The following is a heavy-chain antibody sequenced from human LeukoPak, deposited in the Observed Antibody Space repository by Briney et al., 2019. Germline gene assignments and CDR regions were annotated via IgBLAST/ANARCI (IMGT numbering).Heavy chain of an antibody. CDR2: IIPILGIA. V-gene: IGHV1-69*04. Sequence: ASVKVSCKASGGTFSSYAISWVRQAPGQGLEWMGRIIPILGIANYAQKFQGRVTITADKSTSTAYMELSSLRSEDTAVYYCARDNLGDVVVPAAIDYYYGMDVWGQGTTVTVSS. CDR1: GGTFSSYA. CDR3: ARDNLGDVVVPAAIDYYYGMDV. J-gene: IGHJ6*02. D-gene: IGHD2-2*01.